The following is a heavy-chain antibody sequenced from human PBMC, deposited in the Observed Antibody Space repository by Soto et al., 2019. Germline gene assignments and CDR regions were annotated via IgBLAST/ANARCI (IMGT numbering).Heavy chain of an antibody. CDR3: AKDQGARIFDY. CDR2: ISGGGGST. CDR1: GFQVSSLW. J-gene: IGHJ4*02. D-gene: IGHD1-26*01. V-gene: IGHV3-23*01. Sequence: PGGSLRLSCAASGFQVSSLWMHWVRQAPGKGLEWVSAISGGGGSTYYADSVKGRFTISRDNSKNTLYLQMNSLRAEDTAVYYCAKDQGARIFDYWGQGTLVTVSS.